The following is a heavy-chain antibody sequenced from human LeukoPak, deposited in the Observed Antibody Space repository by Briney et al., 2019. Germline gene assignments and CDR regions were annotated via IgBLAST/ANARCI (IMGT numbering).Heavy chain of an antibody. CDR3: ARGRVPTYYYGSGSFVRFDP. Sequence: SETLSLTCTVSGVSISSSYSYWGWIRQPPGMGLEWLGSIYYTGNTYYNPSLKSRVTISVDTSKNQFSLKLSSVTAADTAVYYCARGRVPTYYYGSGSFVRFDPWGQGTLVTVSS. J-gene: IGHJ5*02. CDR2: IYYTGNT. CDR1: GVSISSSYSY. V-gene: IGHV4-39*07. D-gene: IGHD3-10*01.